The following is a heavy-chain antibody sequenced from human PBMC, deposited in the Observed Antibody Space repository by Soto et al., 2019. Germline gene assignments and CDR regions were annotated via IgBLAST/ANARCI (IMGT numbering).Heavy chain of an antibody. D-gene: IGHD5-12*01. CDR3: ARDLVRRGYSGYDSPYYYYGMDV. V-gene: IGHV6-1*01. J-gene: IGHJ6*02. CDR1: VDSVSSNSAA. CDR2: TYYRSKWYN. Sequence: SQTLSLTCAISVDSVSSNSAAWNWIRQSPSRGLEWLGRTYYRSKWYNDYAVSVKSRITINPDTSKNQFSLQLNSVTPEDTAVYYCARDLVRRGYSGYDSPYYYYGMDVWGHGTTVTVSS.